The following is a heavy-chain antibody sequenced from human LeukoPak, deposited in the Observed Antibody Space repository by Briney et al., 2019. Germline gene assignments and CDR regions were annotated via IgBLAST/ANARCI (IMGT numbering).Heavy chain of an antibody. CDR3: AREGRCSSTSCYGIYCYYMDV. Sequence: SETLSLTCTVSGGSISSYYWSWIRQPPGKGLEWIGYIYTSGSTNYNPSLKSRVTISVDTFKNQFSLKLSSVTAADTAVYYCAREGRCSSTSCYGIYCYYMDVWGKGTTVTVSS. V-gene: IGHV4-4*09. CDR1: GGSISSYY. CDR2: IYTSGST. J-gene: IGHJ6*03. D-gene: IGHD2-2*01.